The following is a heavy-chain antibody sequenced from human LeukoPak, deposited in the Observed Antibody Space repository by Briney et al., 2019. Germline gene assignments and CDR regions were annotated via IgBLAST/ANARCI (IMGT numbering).Heavy chain of an antibody. D-gene: IGHD6-25*01. V-gene: IGHV3-53*01. CDR3: ARDRGGCIDY. Sequence: GVSLRLSCAATGFTVSSNYMSWVRQAPGKGLEWVSVIYSGGSTYYADSVKDRFTISRDNSKNTLYLQMNSLRAEDTAVYYCARDRGGCIDYRGQGTLVTVSS. CDR2: IYSGGST. J-gene: IGHJ4*02. CDR1: GFTVSSNY.